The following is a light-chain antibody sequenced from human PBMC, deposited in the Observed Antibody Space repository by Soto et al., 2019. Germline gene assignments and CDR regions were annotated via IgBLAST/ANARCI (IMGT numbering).Light chain of an antibody. CDR1: QDISNY. J-gene: IGKJ5*01. CDR3: QQYDNLPST. Sequence: DIQMTQSPSSLSASVGDRVTITCQASQDISNYLNWYQQKPGKAPKLLIYDASNLETGVPSRFSGSGPGTDFTFTISSLQPEDIATYYCQQYDNLPSTFGQGTRLEI. V-gene: IGKV1-33*01. CDR2: DAS.